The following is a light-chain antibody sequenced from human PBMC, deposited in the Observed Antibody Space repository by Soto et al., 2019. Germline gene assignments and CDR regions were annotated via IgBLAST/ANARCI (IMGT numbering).Light chain of an antibody. J-gene: IGKJ1*01. V-gene: IGKV3-11*01. Sequence: EIVLTQSPGTLSLSPGERATLPCRTSQTVNTFLAWYEQEPGRAPRLLIYHTSSRATGIPDRFSGSGSGTDFTLTISSLEPEDFAVYYCQQRSNWPPSWTFGQGTKVDIK. CDR1: QTVNTF. CDR2: HTS. CDR3: QQRSNWPPSWT.